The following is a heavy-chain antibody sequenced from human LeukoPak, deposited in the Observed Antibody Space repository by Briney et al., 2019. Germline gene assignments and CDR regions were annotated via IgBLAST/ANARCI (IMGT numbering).Heavy chain of an antibody. V-gene: IGHV3-21*01. J-gene: IGHJ3*02. D-gene: IGHD3-10*01. CDR3: ARVFYGSGSYVAAFDI. Sequence: GGSLRLSCAASGFTFSSYSMNWVRQAPGKGLEWVSSISSSGSYIYYADSVKGRFTISRDNAKNSLYLQMNSLRAEDTAVYYCARVFYGSGSYVAAFDIWGQGTMVTVSS. CDR2: ISSSGSYI. CDR1: GFTFSSYS.